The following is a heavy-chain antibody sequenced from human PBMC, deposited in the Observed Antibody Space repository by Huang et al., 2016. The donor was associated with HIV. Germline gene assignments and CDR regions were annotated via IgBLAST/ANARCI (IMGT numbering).Heavy chain of an antibody. Sequence: QLQLQESGPGLVKPSETLSLTCTVFGGPISNSSHYWGWIRQPPGKGLECIGSIDYSGATHHNPSLKGGVTMSVDASKSQISLNLISVTAADTALYYCVGYCTGGTCFEAFDIWGQGTRVTVSS. CDR3: VGYCTGGTCFEAFDI. CDR1: GGPISNSSHY. J-gene: IGHJ3*02. CDR2: IDYSGAT. D-gene: IGHD2-8*02. V-gene: IGHV4-39*01.